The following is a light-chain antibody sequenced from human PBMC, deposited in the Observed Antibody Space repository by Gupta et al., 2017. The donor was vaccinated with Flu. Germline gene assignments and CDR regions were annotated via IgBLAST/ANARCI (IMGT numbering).Light chain of an antibody. J-gene: IGLJ2*01. V-gene: IGLV2-14*03. CDR1: SSDVGGYKY. CDR2: DVH. CDR3: SSSKKTTTLWV. Sequence: ITSYCTETSSDVGGYKYVSWYQHHPGKAPKLLLYDVHHRPSGISDRFSGSKSGNTASLTISGLQTEDEAEYYCSSSKKTTTLWVVGGGTKLTVL.